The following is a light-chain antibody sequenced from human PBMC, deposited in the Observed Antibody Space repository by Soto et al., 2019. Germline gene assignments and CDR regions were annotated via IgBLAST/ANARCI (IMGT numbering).Light chain of an antibody. Sequence: DIQRTQSPSTLSATAGDRVTITCRASQSISAWLAWYQKKPGKAPKLLIYDASNLASGVPSRFSGSGSGTEFTLTISNLQPADFATYYCQQYENYWTFGQGTKVDIK. CDR2: DAS. CDR1: QSISAW. CDR3: QQYENYWT. J-gene: IGKJ1*01. V-gene: IGKV1-5*01.